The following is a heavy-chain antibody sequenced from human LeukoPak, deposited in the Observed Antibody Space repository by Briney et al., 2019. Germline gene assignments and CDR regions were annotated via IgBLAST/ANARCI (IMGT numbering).Heavy chain of an antibody. CDR3: AGGGGY. Sequence: GGSLRLSCAGSGFTFSSYWMTWVRQAPGKGLEWVANIKQDGSERYYVDSVKGRFTISRDNAKNSLYLQMNSLRAEDTAIYYCAGGGGYWGQGTLVTVSS. D-gene: IGHD3-16*01. J-gene: IGHJ4*02. CDR1: GFTFSSYW. V-gene: IGHV3-7*01. CDR2: IKQDGSER.